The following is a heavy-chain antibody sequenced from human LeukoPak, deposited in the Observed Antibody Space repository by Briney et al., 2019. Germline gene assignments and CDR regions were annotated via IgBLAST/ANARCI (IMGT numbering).Heavy chain of an antibody. CDR1: GGSVNSYY. CDR3: AKILGSGVWYGFDI. CDR2: IYTTGRT. Sequence: SETLSLTCSVSGGSVNSYYWSWIRQPPGKGLEWIGYIYTTGRTNYNPSLKSRVTISVDMSKNQFSLKLSSVTAADTAVYYCAKILGSGVWYGFDIWGQGTMVTVSS. V-gene: IGHV4-4*09. J-gene: IGHJ3*02. D-gene: IGHD7-27*01.